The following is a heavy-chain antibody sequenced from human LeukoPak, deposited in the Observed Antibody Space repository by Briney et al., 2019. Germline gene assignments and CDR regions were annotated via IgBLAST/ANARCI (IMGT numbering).Heavy chain of an antibody. D-gene: IGHD4-17*01. Sequence: GMPLRLSCAACAFTFYDYDMQRVRQAPGKGLEWVSGISWNSGTIVYADSVKGRFTISRDNAKTSLYLQMNSLRAEDMVLYYCEKDNGDYGFDYWGQGTLVTVSS. CDR2: ISWNSGTI. J-gene: IGHJ4*02. CDR3: EKDNGDYGFDY. V-gene: IGHV3-9*03. CDR1: AFTFYDYD.